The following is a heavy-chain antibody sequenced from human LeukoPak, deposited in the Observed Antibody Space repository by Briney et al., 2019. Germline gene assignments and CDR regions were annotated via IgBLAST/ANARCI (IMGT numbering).Heavy chain of an antibody. CDR2: ISSSGSTI. J-gene: IGHJ4*02. CDR1: GFIFSNYG. CDR3: ARDPRETGGSYSGGFDY. D-gene: IGHD1-26*01. V-gene: IGHV3-11*01. Sequence: GGSLRLSCAASGFIFSNYGMSWIRQAPGKGLEWVSYISSSGSTIYYADSVKGRFTISRDNAKNSLYLQMNGLRAEDTAVYYCARDPRETGGSYSGGFDYWGQGTLVTVSS.